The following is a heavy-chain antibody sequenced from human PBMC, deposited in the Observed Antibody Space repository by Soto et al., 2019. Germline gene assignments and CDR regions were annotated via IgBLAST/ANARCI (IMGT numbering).Heavy chain of an antibody. J-gene: IGHJ3*02. D-gene: IGHD1-26*01. V-gene: IGHV4-59*01. CDR1: GGSISSYY. CDR2: IYYSGST. CDR3: ARDKYSGSYHVGYDAFDI. Sequence: SETLSLTCTVSGGSISSYYWSWIRQPPGKGLEWIGYIYYSGSTNYNPSLESRVTISVDTSKNQFSLKLSSVTAADTAVYYCARDKYSGSYHVGYDAFDIWGQETMVTVSS.